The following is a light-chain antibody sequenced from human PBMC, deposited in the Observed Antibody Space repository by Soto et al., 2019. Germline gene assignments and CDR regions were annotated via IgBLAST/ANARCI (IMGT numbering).Light chain of an antibody. V-gene: IGLV2-8*01. CDR2: EVN. J-gene: IGLJ1*01. CDR3: TSHAGTINFPYI. Sequence: QSVLTQPPSASGSPGQSVTISCTGTSSDVAAYNYVSWYQHHPGKAPKLMVYEVNKRPSGVPDRFSGSKSGNTASLTVSGLQAEDDADYYCTSHAGTINFPYIFGTGTKVTVL. CDR1: SSDVAAYNY.